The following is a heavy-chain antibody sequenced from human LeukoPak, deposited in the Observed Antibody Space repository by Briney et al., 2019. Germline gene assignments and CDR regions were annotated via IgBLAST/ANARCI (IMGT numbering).Heavy chain of an antibody. J-gene: IGHJ4*02. V-gene: IGHV4-34*01. Sequence: PSETLSPTCAVYGGSFSGYYWSSIRQPPGKGLEWIGEINHSGSTNYNPSLKSRVTISVDTSKNQFSLKLRSVSAADTAVYYCARPHYSDSSGHFDLWGQGTLVTVSS. CDR1: GGSFSGYY. CDR2: INHSGST. CDR3: ARPHYSDSSGHFDL. D-gene: IGHD3-22*01.